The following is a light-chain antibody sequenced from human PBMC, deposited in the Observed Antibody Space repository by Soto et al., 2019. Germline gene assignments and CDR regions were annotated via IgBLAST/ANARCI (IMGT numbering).Light chain of an antibody. Sequence: EIVMTQSPATLSVSPGERATLSCRASQSVSSNLAWYQQKPGHAPRLLIYDASTRATGIPARFSGSESGTEFTLTISSLQSEDFAVYYCQQYNDWPPKQCPFGQGPKLEIK. CDR2: DAS. CDR1: QSVSSN. J-gene: IGKJ2*02. CDR3: QQYNDWPPKQCP. V-gene: IGKV3-15*01.